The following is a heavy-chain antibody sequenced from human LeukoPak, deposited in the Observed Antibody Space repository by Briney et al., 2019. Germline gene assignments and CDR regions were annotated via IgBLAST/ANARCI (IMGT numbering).Heavy chain of an antibody. D-gene: IGHD6-19*01. CDR1: GFTFSNSA. CDR2: LSGSGITT. Sequence: GGSLRLSCAASGFTFSNSAMSWVRQAPGKGLEWVSTLSGSGITTYYADCVTGRFTISRDNSKNTLYLQMNSLRAEDTAVYYCAKGIYSSGWSYFDYWGHGTLVTVSS. V-gene: IGHV3-23*01. CDR3: AKGIYSSGWSYFDY. J-gene: IGHJ4*01.